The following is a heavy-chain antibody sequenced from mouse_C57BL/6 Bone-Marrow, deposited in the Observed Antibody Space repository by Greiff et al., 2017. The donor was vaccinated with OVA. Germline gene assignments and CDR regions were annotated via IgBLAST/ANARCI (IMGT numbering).Heavy chain of an antibody. J-gene: IGHJ4*01. D-gene: IGHD2-3*01. CDR3: ARQKDGYYVRAMDY. Sequence: EVKLVESGGDLVKPGGSLKLSCAASGFTFSSYGMSWVRQTPDKRLEWVATISSGGSYTYYPDSVKGRFTISRDNAKNTLYLQMSSLKSEDTAMYYCARQKDGYYVRAMDYWGQGTSVTVSS. CDR1: GFTFSSYG. V-gene: IGHV5-6*01. CDR2: ISSGGSYT.